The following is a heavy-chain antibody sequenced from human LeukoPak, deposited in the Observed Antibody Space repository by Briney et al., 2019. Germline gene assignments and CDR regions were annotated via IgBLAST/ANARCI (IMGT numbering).Heavy chain of an antibody. CDR1: GYTFTGYY. J-gene: IGHJ4*02. Sequence: ASVTVSCKASGYTFTGYYMHWVRQAPGQGLEWMGWINPNSGGANYAQKFQGWVTMTRDTSISTAYMELSRLRSDDTAVYYCARVPSSSWYYFDYWGQGTLVTVSS. D-gene: IGHD6-13*01. CDR2: INPNSGGA. V-gene: IGHV1-2*04. CDR3: ARVPSSSWYYFDY.